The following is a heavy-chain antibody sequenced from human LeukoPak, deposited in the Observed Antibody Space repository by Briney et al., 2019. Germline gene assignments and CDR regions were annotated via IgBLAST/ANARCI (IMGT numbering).Heavy chain of an antibody. J-gene: IGHJ3*02. V-gene: IGHV4-34*01. Sequence: SETLSLTCAVYGGSFSGYYWSWLRQPPGKGLEWIGEINHSGSTNYNPSLKSRVTISVDTSKNQFSLKLSSVTAADTAVYYCARGPRRWAAAMRAFDIWGQGTMVTVSS. CDR2: INHSGST. CDR1: GGSFSGYY. CDR3: ARGPRRWAAAMRAFDI. D-gene: IGHD2-2*01.